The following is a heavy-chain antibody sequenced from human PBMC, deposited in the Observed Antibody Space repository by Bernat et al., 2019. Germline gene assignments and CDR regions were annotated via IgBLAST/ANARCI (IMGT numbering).Heavy chain of an antibody. J-gene: IGHJ4*02. V-gene: IGHV3-33*01. CDR3: ATWRGSGNYYDY. Sequence: QVQLVESGGGVVQSGKSLRLSCAVSGVTFRNYGMHWVRQAPGKGLGWVAVIWYDGSQKYYADSVEDRFNITRENSKNTLYLPMNSLRVEDTAMYHCATWRGSGNYYDYWGQGTLVTVSS. D-gene: IGHD3-10*01. CDR1: GVTFRNYG. CDR2: IWYDGSQK.